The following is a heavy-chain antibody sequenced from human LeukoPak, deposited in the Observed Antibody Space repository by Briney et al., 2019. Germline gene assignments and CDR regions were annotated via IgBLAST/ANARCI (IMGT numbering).Heavy chain of an antibody. Sequence: SETLSLTCTVSGGSISSYYWSWIRQPPGKGLEWIGYIYYSESTNYNPSLKSRVTISVDTSKNQFSLKLSSVTAADTAVYYCARLPLWNGYYFLDYWGQGTLVTVSS. V-gene: IGHV4-59*08. D-gene: IGHD3-3*01. J-gene: IGHJ4*02. CDR3: ARLPLWNGYYFLDY. CDR1: GGSISSYY. CDR2: IYYSEST.